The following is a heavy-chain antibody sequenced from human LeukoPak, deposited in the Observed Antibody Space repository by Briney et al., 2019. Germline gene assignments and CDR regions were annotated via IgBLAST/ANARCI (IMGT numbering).Heavy chain of an antibody. Sequence: GESLKISCEGSGYIFTSYWIGWVRQMAGKGLEWMGIIYPGDSDSRYSPSFQGQVTISADKSISTAYLQWSSLKASDTATYYCARHGHCTNGVCYSTYYYYMDVWGKGTTVTVSS. D-gene: IGHD2-8*01. J-gene: IGHJ6*03. CDR3: ARHGHCTNGVCYSTYYYYMDV. V-gene: IGHV5-51*01. CDR2: IYPGDSDS. CDR1: GYIFTSYW.